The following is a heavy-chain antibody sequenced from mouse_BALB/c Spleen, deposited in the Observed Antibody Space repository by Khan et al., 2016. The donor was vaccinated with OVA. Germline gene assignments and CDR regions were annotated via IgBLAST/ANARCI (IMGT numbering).Heavy chain of an antibody. Sequence: VQLKESGPGLVKPSQSLSLTCTVTGYSITSDYAWNWIRQFPGNKLEWMGYISYSGSTNYNPALKSRISITRDTSKNQFFLQLNSVTTEDTATYYCARDSYRYNNAMDYWGQGTSVTVSS. V-gene: IGHV3-2*02. CDR1: GYSITSDYA. J-gene: IGHJ4*01. CDR3: ARDSYRYNNAMDY. CDR2: ISYSGST. D-gene: IGHD2-12*01.